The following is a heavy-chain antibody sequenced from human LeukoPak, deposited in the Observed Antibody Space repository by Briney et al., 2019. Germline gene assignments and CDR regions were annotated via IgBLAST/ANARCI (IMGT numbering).Heavy chain of an antibody. CDR1: GGSISSSSYY. Sequence: SETLSLTCTVSGGSISSSSYYWGWIRQPPGKGVEWIGSIYYSGSTYYNPSLKSRVTISVDTSKNQFSLKLSSVTAADTAVYYCARPLRGRNNWFDPWGQGTLVTVSS. V-gene: IGHV4-39*01. CDR2: IYYSGST. CDR3: ARPLRGRNNWFDP. D-gene: IGHD3-16*01. J-gene: IGHJ5*02.